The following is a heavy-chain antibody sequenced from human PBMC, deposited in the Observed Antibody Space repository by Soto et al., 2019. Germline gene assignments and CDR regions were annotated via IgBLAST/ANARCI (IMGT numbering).Heavy chain of an antibody. CDR3: AKDTGFGELFSDTFDL. Sequence: QAQLVESGGGVVQPGRSLRLSCTASGFSLRSYGMHWVRQAPGKGLSWVAVMSYDGRNTYSADSVKGRFTISRDDSKNTMYLQMNSLTPEETALYYCAKDTGFGELFSDTFDLSGQGTMLTVSS. J-gene: IGHJ3*01. CDR1: GFSLRSYG. D-gene: IGHD3-10*01. V-gene: IGHV3-30*18. CDR2: MSYDGRNT.